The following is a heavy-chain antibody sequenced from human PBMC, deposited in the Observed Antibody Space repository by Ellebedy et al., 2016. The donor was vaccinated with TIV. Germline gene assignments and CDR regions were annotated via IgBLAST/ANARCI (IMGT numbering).Heavy chain of an antibody. V-gene: IGHV1-3*04. CDR1: GHTFTTYG. CDR2: INTGNGNT. CDR3: ATREWQDPMDV. J-gene: IGHJ6*02. Sequence: ASVKVSXXAFGHTFTTYGIHWVRQAPGQRLEWMGWINTGNGNTKYSQKFQDRVTITTDTSATTASMELSSLMSEDTAVYYCATREWQDPMDVWGQGTTVTVSS. D-gene: IGHD3-3*01.